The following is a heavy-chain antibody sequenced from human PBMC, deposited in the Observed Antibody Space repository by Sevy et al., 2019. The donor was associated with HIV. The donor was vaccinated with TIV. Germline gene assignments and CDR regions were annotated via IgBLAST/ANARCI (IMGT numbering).Heavy chain of an antibody. J-gene: IGHJ4*02. CDR2: ISYDGSNK. CDR3: ARDLAGTVDY. CDR1: GFTFSSYA. Sequence: GGSLRLSCAASGFTFSSYAMHWVRQAPGKGLEWVAVISYDGSNKYYADSVKGRFTISRDNSKNTLYLQMNSLRAEDTAVYDCARDLAGTVDYWGQGTLVTVSS. V-gene: IGHV3-30-3*01. D-gene: IGHD6-13*01.